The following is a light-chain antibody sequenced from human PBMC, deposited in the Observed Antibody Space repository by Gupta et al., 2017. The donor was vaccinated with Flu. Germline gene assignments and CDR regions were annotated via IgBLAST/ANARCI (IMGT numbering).Light chain of an antibody. CDR2: DAS. CDR1: QGVTTK. CDR3: QQSYDGQTFT. V-gene: IGKV3-15*01. J-gene: IGKJ4*01. Sequence: GHLSVSPGERVILSCRASQGVTTKVAWYQQRPGQATRLRSYDASTRATGIPARFTGSGSGTEFTLIIRSLQSEDLALYSGQQSYDGQTFTCGGGTKVEVK.